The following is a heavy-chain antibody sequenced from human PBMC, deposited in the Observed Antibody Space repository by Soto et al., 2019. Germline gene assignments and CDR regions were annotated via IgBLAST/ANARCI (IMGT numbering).Heavy chain of an antibody. D-gene: IGHD5-12*01. CDR3: ARDYTGTKYSGYDS. CDR2: IYHSGST. CDR1: GGSISSSNW. V-gene: IGHV4-4*02. J-gene: IGHJ4*02. Sequence: PSETLSLTCAVSGGSISSSNWWRWVRQPPGKGLEWIGEIYHSGSTNYNPSLKSRVTISVDKSKNQFSLKLSSVTASDTAVYYCARDYTGTKYSGYDSWGQGTLVTVSS.